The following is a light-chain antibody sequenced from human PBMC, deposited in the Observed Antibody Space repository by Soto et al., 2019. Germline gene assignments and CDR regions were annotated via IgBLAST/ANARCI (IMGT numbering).Light chain of an antibody. Sequence: QSVLTQPRSVSRSPGQSVTISCTGTSSDIGGFNYVSWYQQHPGKVPKLMIYDVTKRPSGVPDRFSASKSGNTASLTISGLQAEDEADCCSYAGSYTFVFGTGTKVTVL. V-gene: IGLV2-11*01. J-gene: IGLJ1*01. CDR2: DVT. CDR3: CSYAGSYTFV. CDR1: SSDIGGFNY.